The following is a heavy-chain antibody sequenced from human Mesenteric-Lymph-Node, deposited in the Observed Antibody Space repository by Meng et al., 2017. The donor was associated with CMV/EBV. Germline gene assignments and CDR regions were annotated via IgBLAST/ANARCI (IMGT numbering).Heavy chain of an antibody. J-gene: IGHJ4*02. D-gene: IGHD3-3*01. Sequence: LSLTCAASGFTFSSYSMNWVRQAPGKGLEWVSYISSSSSTIYYADSVKGRFTISRDNAQNSLYLQMNSLRAEDTALYYCARHVYDFWSGYGIYFDYWGQGSLVTVSS. V-gene: IGHV3-48*04. CDR3: ARHVYDFWSGYGIYFDY. CDR2: ISSSSSTI. CDR1: GFTFSSYS.